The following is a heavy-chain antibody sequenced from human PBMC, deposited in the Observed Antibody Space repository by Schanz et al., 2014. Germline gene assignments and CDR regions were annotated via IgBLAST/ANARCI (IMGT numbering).Heavy chain of an antibody. CDR1: GFNFSTYA. D-gene: IGHD3-10*01. CDR2: ISYDGINK. V-gene: IGHV3-30*04. CDR3: AGDRPFRSESNIYYGDAFDI. J-gene: IGHJ3*02. Sequence: QVHLVESGGGVVQPGGSLRLSCAASGFNFSTYALHWVRQAPGKGLEWVAVISYDGINKYYADSVKGRFTISRGNSKNTLYLEMNSLRPDDTAVYYCAGDRPFRSESNIYYGDAFDIWGQGTMVTVSS.